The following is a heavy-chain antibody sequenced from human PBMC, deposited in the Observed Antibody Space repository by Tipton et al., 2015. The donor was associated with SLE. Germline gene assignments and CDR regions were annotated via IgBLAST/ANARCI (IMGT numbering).Heavy chain of an antibody. CDR3: AKDRGLERRLGGYFQH. Sequence: SGFTFSSYGMYWVRQAPGKGLEWVAFIRYDGSNKYYADSVKGRFTISRDNSKNTLYLQMNSLRVEDTAVYYCAKDRGLERRLGGYFQHWGQGTLVTVSS. V-gene: IGHV3-30*02. CDR1: GFTFSSYG. D-gene: IGHD1-1*01. J-gene: IGHJ1*01. CDR2: IRYDGSNK.